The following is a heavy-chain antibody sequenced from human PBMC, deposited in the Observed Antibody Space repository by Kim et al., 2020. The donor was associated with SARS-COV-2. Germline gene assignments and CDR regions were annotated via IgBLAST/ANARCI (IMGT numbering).Heavy chain of an antibody. CDR3: AVLGFCTTASCRSYGMDV. CDR1: GFTFSSYA. V-gene: IGHV3-23*01. D-gene: IGHD2-8*01. Sequence: GGSLRLSCAASGFTFSSYAMNWVRQAPGKGLEWVSLISGSGDESYYAASVRGRFTMSRDNSKNTLYLQMNSLRVEDTAVYYCAVLGFCTTASCRSYGMDVWGQGTTVTVSS. J-gene: IGHJ6*02. CDR2: ISGSGDES.